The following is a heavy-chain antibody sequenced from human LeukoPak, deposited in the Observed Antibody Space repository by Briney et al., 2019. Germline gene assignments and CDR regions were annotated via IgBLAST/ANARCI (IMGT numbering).Heavy chain of an antibody. CDR2: ISYDGSKI. CDR3: ARDGGFGY. CDR1: GFTFNSYA. V-gene: IGHV3-30*04. Sequence: GRSLRLSCAASGFTFNSYAMHWVRQAPGKGLEWVAVISYDGSKIYYADSVKGRFTISRDNSKNTLYLQMNSLRPDDTAVYYCARDGGFGYWGQGTLVTVSS. J-gene: IGHJ4*02. D-gene: IGHD3-16*01.